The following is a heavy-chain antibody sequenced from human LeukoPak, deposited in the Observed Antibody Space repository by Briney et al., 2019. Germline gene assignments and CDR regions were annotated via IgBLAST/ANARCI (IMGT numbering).Heavy chain of an antibody. CDR3: ARAAHGSGSYVAYYYYMDV. J-gene: IGHJ6*03. D-gene: IGHD3-10*01. CDR2: ISSSGSTI. V-gene: IGHV3-48*03. Sequence: GGSLRLSCAASGFTFSSYEMNWVRQAPGKGLEWVSYISSSGSTIYYADSVKGRFTISRDNAKNSLYLQMNSLRAEDTAVYYCARAAHGSGSYVAYYYYMDVWGKGTTVTISS. CDR1: GFTFSSYE.